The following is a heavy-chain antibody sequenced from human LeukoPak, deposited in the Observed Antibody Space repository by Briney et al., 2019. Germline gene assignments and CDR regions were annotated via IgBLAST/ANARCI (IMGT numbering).Heavy chain of an antibody. CDR3: ARGLGYCSSTSCYVWFDP. CDR1: GGSISSGGYY. D-gene: IGHD2-2*01. J-gene: IGHJ5*02. V-gene: IGHV4-30-2*01. CDR2: IYHSGST. Sequence: PSQTLSLTCTVSGGSISSGGYYWSWIRQPPGKGLEWIGYIYHSGSTYYNPSLKSRVTISVDRSKNQFSLELSSVTAADTAVYYCARGLGYCSSTSCYVWFDPWGQGTLVTVS.